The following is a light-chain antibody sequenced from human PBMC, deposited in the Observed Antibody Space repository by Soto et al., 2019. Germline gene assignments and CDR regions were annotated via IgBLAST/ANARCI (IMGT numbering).Light chain of an antibody. CDR3: QQRINWPLT. Sequence: EIVLTQSPATLSLSPGERATLSCRASQSVSSFFAWYQQKPGQAPRLLIYDASNRAAGIPARFSGSGSGTDFTLTISSLEPEDFAVYYCQQRINWPLTFGGGTKVEIK. CDR1: QSVSSF. V-gene: IGKV3-11*01. J-gene: IGKJ4*01. CDR2: DAS.